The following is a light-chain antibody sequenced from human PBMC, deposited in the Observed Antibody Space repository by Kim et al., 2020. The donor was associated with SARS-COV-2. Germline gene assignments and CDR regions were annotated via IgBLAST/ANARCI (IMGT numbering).Light chain of an antibody. CDR3: QQRSNWPPYT. Sequence: LSPGERASLSCRASQSVSSYLAWYQQKPGQAPRLLIYDASNRATGIPARFIGSGSGTDFTLTISSLEPEDFAVYYCQQRSNWPPYTFGQGTKLEI. CDR1: QSVSSY. J-gene: IGKJ2*01. V-gene: IGKV3-11*01. CDR2: DAS.